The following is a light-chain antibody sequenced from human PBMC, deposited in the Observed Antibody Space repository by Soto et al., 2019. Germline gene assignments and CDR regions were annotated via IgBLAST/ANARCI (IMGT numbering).Light chain of an antibody. V-gene: IGKV3-15*01. CDR1: QSVSSN. CDR2: GAS. CDR3: QQYNNWPFT. J-gene: IGKJ3*01. Sequence: EIVMTQSPATLSVSPGERATLSCRASQSVSSNLAWYQQKPGQAPRLLIYGASTRATGIPARFSGSGSGTECTLAISSLQSEDLAVYYCQQYNNWPFTFGPGNKVDLK.